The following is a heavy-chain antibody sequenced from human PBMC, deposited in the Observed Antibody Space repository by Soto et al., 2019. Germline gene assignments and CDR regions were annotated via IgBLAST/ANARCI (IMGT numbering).Heavy chain of an antibody. Sequence: PGGSLRLSCEASGFTFSNYGINWVRQAPGKGLEWVSHISSSSSTIYYAESVKGRFSISRDNAKTTLYLQMYSLRAEDTAVYYCAKEAELRYFDWSQYYFDSWGQGTLVTVSS. J-gene: IGHJ4*02. D-gene: IGHD3-9*01. CDR1: GFTFSNYG. CDR2: ISSSSSTI. CDR3: AKEAELRYFDWSQYYFDS. V-gene: IGHV3-48*01.